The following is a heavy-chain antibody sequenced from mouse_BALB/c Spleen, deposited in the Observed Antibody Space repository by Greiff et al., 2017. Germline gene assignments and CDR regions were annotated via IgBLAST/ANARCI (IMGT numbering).Heavy chain of an antibody. V-gene: IGHV2-4-1*01. Sequence: VKLMESGPGLVQPSQSLSITCTVSGFSLTSYGVHWVRQSPGKGLEWLGVIWSGGSTDYNAAVISRLSISKDNSKSQVFFKMNSLQADDTAIYYCARNLEGYYAMDYWGQGTSVTVSS. J-gene: IGHJ4*01. CDR1: GFSLTSYG. CDR3: ARNLEGYYAMDY. CDR2: IWSGGST.